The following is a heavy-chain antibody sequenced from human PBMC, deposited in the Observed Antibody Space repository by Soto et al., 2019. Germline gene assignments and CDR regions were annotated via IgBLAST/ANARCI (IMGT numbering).Heavy chain of an antibody. CDR2: ISWNSGTI. V-gene: IGHV3-9*01. CDR3: AKSTGGTANGMGV. J-gene: IGHJ6*02. CDR1: GFSFDDYA. D-gene: IGHD2-21*02. Sequence: EVQVVESGGGLVQPGRSLRLSCAASGFSFDDYAMHWVGQAPGKGLEWVSGISWNSGTIGYADSVKGRFTISRDNAKNSLYLQMNSLRAEGTALYYCAKSTGGTANGMGVWGQGTTVTVSS.